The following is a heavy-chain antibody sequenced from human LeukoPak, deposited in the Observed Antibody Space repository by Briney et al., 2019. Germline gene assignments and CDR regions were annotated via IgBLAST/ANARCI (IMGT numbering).Heavy chain of an antibody. Sequence: GGSLRLSCAASGFTFSSHWMHWVRQAPGKELVWVSRINSDGSSTNYADAVKGRFTVSRDNAKNTLYLQVNSLRAEDTAVYYCARDKSSGYWFIDYWGQGTLVTVSS. CDR1: GFTFSSHW. D-gene: IGHD3-22*01. J-gene: IGHJ4*02. CDR3: ARDKSSGYWFIDY. CDR2: INSDGSST. V-gene: IGHV3-74*01.